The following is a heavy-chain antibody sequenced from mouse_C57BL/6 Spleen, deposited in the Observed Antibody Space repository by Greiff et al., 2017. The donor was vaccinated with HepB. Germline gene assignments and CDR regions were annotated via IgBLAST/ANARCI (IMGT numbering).Heavy chain of an antibody. CDR2: IDPSDSET. V-gene: IGHV1-52*01. D-gene: IGHD2-3*01. J-gene: IGHJ1*03. Sequence: QVQLQQPGAELVRPGSSVKLSCKASGYTFTSYWMHWVKQRPIQGLEWIGNIDPSDSETHYNQKFKDKATLTVDKSSSTAYMQLSSLTSEDSAVYYCARSDGSYWYFDVWGTGTTVTVSS. CDR3: ARSDGSYWYFDV. CDR1: GYTFTSYW.